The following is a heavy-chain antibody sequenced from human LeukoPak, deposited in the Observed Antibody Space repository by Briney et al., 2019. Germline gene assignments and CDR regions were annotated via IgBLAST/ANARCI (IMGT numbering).Heavy chain of an antibody. CDR1: GGSIRSSYYY. CDR3: ARGSGFDCLDY. V-gene: IGHV4-39*07. Sequence: SETLSLTCTVSGGSIRSSYYYWGWIRQPPGKGLEWIGSIYDSGSTYYNPSLKSRVTISVDKSKNQFSLKLSSVTAADTAVYYCARGSGFDCLDYWGQGTLVTVSS. D-gene: IGHD2-21*01. J-gene: IGHJ4*02. CDR2: IYDSGST.